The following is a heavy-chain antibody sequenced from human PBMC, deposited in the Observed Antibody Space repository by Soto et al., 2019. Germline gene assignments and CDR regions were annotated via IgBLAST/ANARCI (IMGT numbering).Heavy chain of an antibody. CDR2: IWYDGSNK. CDR3: ARDHGNDVGYFDY. V-gene: IGHV3-33*01. D-gene: IGHD2-8*01. Sequence: GGSLRLSCAASEFTFSSYGMHWVRQAPGKGLEWVAVIWYDGSNKYYADSVKGRFTISRDNSKNTLYLQMNSLRAEDTAVYYCARDHGNDVGYFDYWGQGTLLTVSS. CDR1: EFTFSSYG. J-gene: IGHJ4*02.